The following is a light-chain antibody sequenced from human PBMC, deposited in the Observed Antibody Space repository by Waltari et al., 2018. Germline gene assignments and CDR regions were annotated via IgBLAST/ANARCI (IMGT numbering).Light chain of an antibody. CDR3: QKYVSLPAT. V-gene: IGKV3-20*01. CDR2: DAS. Sequence: EIVLTQSPGTLSLSPGERATLSCRASQSVARSLAWYQQKPGQAPRLLIYDASSRATGIPDRFSGSGSGTDFSLTISRLETEDFAVYYCQKYVSLPATFGQGTKVEIK. CDR1: QSVARS. J-gene: IGKJ1*01.